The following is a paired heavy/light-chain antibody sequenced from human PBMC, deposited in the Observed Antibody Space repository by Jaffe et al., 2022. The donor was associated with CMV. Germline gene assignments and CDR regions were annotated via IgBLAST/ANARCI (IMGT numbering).Heavy chain of an antibody. CDR1: GGSMSGYY. V-gene: IGHV4-4*07. CDR2: IYSSGSA. Sequence: QVQLQESGPGLVKPSETLSLTCTVSGGSMSGYYWSWIRQPAGKGLEWIGRIYSSGSANYNPSLESRLTVSLDMSKNQFSLKLISVTAADAAVYYCARERVGCRSSSCYDYWFDPWGQGTRVTVSS. CDR3: ARERVGCRSSSCYDYWFDP. J-gene: IGHJ5*02. D-gene: IGHD2-2*01.
Light chain of an antibody. J-gene: IGKJ2*01. CDR1: QSISSD. V-gene: IGKV3-11*01. Sequence: EIVLTQSPATLSLSPGERATLSCRASQSISSDLAWYQQRPGQAPRLLIYDASNRATGTPARFSGSGSGTDFTLTISSLESEDFAVYYCQQRSKWPRTFGQGAKLEIK. CDR3: QQRSKWPRT. CDR2: DAS.